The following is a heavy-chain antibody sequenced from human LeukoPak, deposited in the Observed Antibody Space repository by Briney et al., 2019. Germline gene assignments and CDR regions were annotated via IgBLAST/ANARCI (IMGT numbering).Heavy chain of an antibody. CDR2: INLDGGEK. CDR3: ARDANWGFDAFDI. V-gene: IGHV3-7*01. CDR1: GFTFSTYW. D-gene: IGHD7-27*01. Sequence: GGSLRLSCAASGFTFSTYWMSWVRQSPGKGLEWVANINLDGGEKHYVDSVKGRFTISRDNSKNTLYLQMNSLRAEDTAVYYCARDANWGFDAFDIWGQGTMVTVSS. J-gene: IGHJ3*02.